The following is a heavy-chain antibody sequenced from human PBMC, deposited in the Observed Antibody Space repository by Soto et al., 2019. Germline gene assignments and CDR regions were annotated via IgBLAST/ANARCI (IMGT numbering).Heavy chain of an antibody. CDR1: GFTFSSYG. J-gene: IGHJ6*02. CDR2: ISYDGSNK. Sequence: QVQLVESGGGVVQPGRSLRLSCAASGFTFSSYGMHWVRQAPGKGLEWVAVISYDGSNKYYADSVKGRFAISRDNSNNTLYLQRHSLRAEDTAVYYCAKGPTIVLGPAAMTDYYGMEVWGQGTTVTVSS. CDR3: AKGPTIVLGPAAMTDYYGMEV. D-gene: IGHD2-2*01. V-gene: IGHV3-30*18.